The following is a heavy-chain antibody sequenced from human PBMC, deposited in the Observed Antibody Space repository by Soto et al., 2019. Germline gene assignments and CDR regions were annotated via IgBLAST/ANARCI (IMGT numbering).Heavy chain of an antibody. D-gene: IGHD1-26*01. CDR1: GYTFTSYA. V-gene: IGHV1-3*01. J-gene: IGHJ6*02. Sequence: QVQLVQSGAEVKKPGASVKVSCKASGYTFTSYAMHWVRQAPGQRLEWMGWINAGNGNTKYSQKFQGRGTITRDTSASTAYMELSSLRSEDTAVYYCARVKAGATPYYYYGMDVWGQGTTVTVSS. CDR3: ARVKAGATPYYYYGMDV. CDR2: INAGNGNT.